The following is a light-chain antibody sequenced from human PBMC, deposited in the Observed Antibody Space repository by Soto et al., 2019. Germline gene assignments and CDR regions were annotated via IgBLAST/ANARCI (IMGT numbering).Light chain of an antibody. Sequence: AIQMTQSPSSLSASVGDRVTITCRASQVIRNDLGWYQQKPGKAPKLLIYAASTLHSGVPSRFSGSGSATEFTLTIRTLHTDDFANYYCVQDYDYPRTFGQGTKVDIQ. CDR2: AAS. J-gene: IGKJ1*01. CDR1: QVIRND. V-gene: IGKV1-6*01. CDR3: VQDYDYPRT.